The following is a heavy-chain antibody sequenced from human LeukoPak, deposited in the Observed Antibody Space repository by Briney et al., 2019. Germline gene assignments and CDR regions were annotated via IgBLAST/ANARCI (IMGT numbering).Heavy chain of an antibody. Sequence: SETLSLTCTVSGVSMNNYYWSWIRQPAGKGLEWVGRIYTSGSTNYKSSLKSRVTMSLDTPNNQFFLRLTSVTAADTAIYYCARGGDKGGYYMDVWGQGTLVTVSS. CDR1: GVSMNNYY. J-gene: IGHJ4*02. CDR3: ARGGDKGGYYMDV. CDR2: IYTSGST. D-gene: IGHD3-10*01. V-gene: IGHV4-4*07.